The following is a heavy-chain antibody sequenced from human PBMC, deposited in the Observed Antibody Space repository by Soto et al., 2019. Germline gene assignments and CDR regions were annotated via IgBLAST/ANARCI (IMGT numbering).Heavy chain of an antibody. CDR1: GYTFIAYF. D-gene: IGHD6-19*01. CDR2: INPNSGDT. J-gene: IGHJ5*02. Sequence: ASVKVSCKASGYTFIAYFLHWVRQAPGQGLEWMGWINPNSGDTRYAQKFQGRVTMTRDTSISTAYMELSNLRPDDTAVYFCARGFRAVAHNYFAPWGQGPLVPVP. V-gene: IGHV1-2*02. CDR3: ARGFRAVAHNYFAP.